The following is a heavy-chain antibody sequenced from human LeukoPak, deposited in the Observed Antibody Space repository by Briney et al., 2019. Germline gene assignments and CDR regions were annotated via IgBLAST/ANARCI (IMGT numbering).Heavy chain of an antibody. CDR1: GYTFASYY. Sequence: ASVKVSCKASGYTFASYYLHWVRQAPGQGLEWMGIINPSGGSASYAQMFQGRVTMTSDTSTRTVYMELSSLRSEDTAVDYCARLVNQGFDMWGQGTMVTVSS. CDR3: ARLVNQGFDM. J-gene: IGHJ3*02. CDR2: INPSGGSA. V-gene: IGHV1-46*01.